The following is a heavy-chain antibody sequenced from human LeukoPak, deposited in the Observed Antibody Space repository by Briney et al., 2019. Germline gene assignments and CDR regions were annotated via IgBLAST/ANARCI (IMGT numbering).Heavy chain of an antibody. J-gene: IGHJ6*02. V-gene: IGHV3-21*01. CDR3: ARSLEWEQQGRDYYFYGLDV. Sequence: GGSLRLSCAASGFTFSSYSMNWVRQAPGKGLEWVSSISSSSSYIYYADSVKGRFTISRDNAKNSLYLQMNSLRAEDTAVYYCARSLEWEQQGRDYYFYGLDVWGPGTTVTVSS. CDR1: GFTFSSYS. CDR2: ISSSSSYI. D-gene: IGHD1-26*01.